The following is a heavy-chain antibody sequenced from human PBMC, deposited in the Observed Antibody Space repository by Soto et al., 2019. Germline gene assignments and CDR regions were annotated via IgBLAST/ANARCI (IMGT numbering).Heavy chain of an antibody. D-gene: IGHD3-22*01. CDR3: ARDGTLSDSRAYYYLY. CDR2: ITPMFGTP. Sequence: QVQLVKSGAEVKQPGSSVKVSCKASGRTFSSYTINWVRQAPGQGLEWMGGITPMFGTPNYAQNFRGRVTITADESTSTAYMELYNLRSEYTAMYFCARDGTLSDSRAYYYLYWGQGTLVTVSS. V-gene: IGHV1-69*01. J-gene: IGHJ4*02. CDR1: GRTFSSYT.